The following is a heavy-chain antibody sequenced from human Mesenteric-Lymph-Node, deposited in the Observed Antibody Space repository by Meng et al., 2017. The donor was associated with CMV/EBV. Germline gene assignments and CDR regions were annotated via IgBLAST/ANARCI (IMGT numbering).Heavy chain of an antibody. J-gene: IGHJ4*02. D-gene: IGHD6-13*01. CDR2: INAGNGNT. V-gene: IGHV1-3*01. CDR3: ARSIQQLATLDY. CDR1: GYTFTSYA. Sequence: CKASGYTFTSYAMHWVRQAPGQRLEWMGWINAGNGNTKYSQKFQGRVTITRDTSASTAYMELSSLRSEDTAVYYCARSIQQLATLDYWGQGTLVTVSS.